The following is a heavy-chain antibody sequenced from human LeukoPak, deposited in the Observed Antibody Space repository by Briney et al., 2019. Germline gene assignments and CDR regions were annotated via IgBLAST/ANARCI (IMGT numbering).Heavy chain of an antibody. CDR2: IKRDGREK. CDR3: ARLMEMAATPYYYYYMDV. J-gene: IGHJ6*03. D-gene: IGHD5-24*01. V-gene: IGHV3-7*01. Sequence: PGGSLRLSCAASGFTFSNDWMTWGRQAPGKGLQWVANIKRDGREKYYVDSVKGRFSISRDNAKNSLYLQMNSLRAEDTAVYYCARLMEMAATPYYYYYMDVWGKGTTVTVSS. CDR1: GFTFSNDW.